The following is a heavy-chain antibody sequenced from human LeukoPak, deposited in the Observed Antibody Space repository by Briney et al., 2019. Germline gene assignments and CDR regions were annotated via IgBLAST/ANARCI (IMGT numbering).Heavy chain of an antibody. Sequence: PGGSLRLSCTASGFTFGDYAMSWFRQAPGKGLKWVGFIRSKAYGGTTEYAASVKGRFTISRDDSKSLAYLQMNSLRAEDTAVYYCAKEDGFGKFFDYWGQGTLVTLSS. J-gene: IGHJ4*02. D-gene: IGHD3-10*01. CDR1: GFTFGDYA. CDR3: AKEDGFGKFFDY. CDR2: IRSKAYGGTT. V-gene: IGHV3-49*03.